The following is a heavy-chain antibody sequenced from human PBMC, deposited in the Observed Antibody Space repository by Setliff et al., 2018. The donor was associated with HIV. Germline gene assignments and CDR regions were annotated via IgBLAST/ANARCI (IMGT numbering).Heavy chain of an antibody. CDR2: INAHNGNI. V-gene: IGHV1-18*01. CDR3: ARAAGYQLLG. Sequence: GASVKVSCKTSGYPFTNYGISWVRQTPRQGLEWMGWINAHNGNIKYAQKFQGRVTVTTDTSTSTGYMELKSLTSDDTAVYYCARAAGYQLLGWGQGTLVTVSS. CDR1: GYPFTNYG. J-gene: IGHJ4*02. D-gene: IGHD1-1*01.